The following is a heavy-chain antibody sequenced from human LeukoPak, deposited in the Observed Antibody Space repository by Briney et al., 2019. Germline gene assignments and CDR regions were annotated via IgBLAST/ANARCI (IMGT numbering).Heavy chain of an antibody. CDR1: GYTFTSYG. J-gene: IGHJ4*02. D-gene: IGHD3-22*01. Sequence: VASVKVSCKASGYTFTSYGINWVRQAPGQGLEWMGWINPNSGGTNYAQKFQGWVTMTRDTSISTAYMELSRLRSDDTAVYYCARGPYYYDSSGYYPNWGQGTLVTVSS. V-gene: IGHV1-2*04. CDR3: ARGPYYYDSSGYYPN. CDR2: INPNSGGT.